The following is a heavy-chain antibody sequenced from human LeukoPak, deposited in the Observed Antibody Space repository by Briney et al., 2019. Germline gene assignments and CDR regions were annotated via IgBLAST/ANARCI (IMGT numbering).Heavy chain of an antibody. Sequence: GGSLRLSCAASGITFSSYGMHWVRQAPGKGLEWVAVISYDGSNTYYADSVKGRFTLSRDNSKNTLSLQMNSLRAEDTAVYYCARSFASYFDHWGQGTLVTVSS. CDR3: ARSFASYFDH. CDR2: ISYDGSNT. V-gene: IGHV3-30*03. CDR1: GITFSSYG. J-gene: IGHJ4*02.